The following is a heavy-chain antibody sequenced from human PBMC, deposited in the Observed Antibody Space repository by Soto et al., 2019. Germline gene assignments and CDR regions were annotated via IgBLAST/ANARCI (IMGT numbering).Heavy chain of an antibody. CDR2: ISSSSSTI. Sequence: PGGSLRLSCAASGFTFSSYSMNWVRQAPGKGLEWVSYISSSSSTIYYADSVKGRFTISRDNAKNSLYLQMNSLRAEDTAVYYCARGLNSHRHGYWGQGTLVTVPQ. D-gene: IGHD2-21*01. CDR3: ARGLNSHRHGY. V-gene: IGHV3-48*01. CDR1: GFTFSSYS. J-gene: IGHJ4*02.